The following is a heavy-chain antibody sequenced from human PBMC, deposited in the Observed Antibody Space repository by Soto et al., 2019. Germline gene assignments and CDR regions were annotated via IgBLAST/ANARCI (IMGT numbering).Heavy chain of an antibody. CDR2: IYYTGST. V-gene: IGHV4-59*01. CDR1: GGSISSYF. Sequence: SETLSLTCTVSGGSISSYFWNWIRQPPGKGLEWMGYIYYTGSTSYNPSLKSRATISVDTSKNQFSMKLNSVTAADTAVYYCATSSTRWYENWFDPWGQGTLVTVSS. J-gene: IGHJ5*02. D-gene: IGHD6-13*01. CDR3: ATSSTRWYENWFDP.